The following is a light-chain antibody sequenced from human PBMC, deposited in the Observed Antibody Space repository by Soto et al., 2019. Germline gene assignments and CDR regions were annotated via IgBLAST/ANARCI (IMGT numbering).Light chain of an antibody. Sequence: DIQMTQSPSTLSASVGDRVTITCRASQSISTWLAWYQQKPGKAPNLLIYKASTLETGVPSRFSGSGSGTEFTLSISSLQPDDFATYYCHQYNSYPWTFGQGTKVESK. CDR1: QSISTW. CDR2: KAS. J-gene: IGKJ1*01. CDR3: HQYNSYPWT. V-gene: IGKV1-5*03.